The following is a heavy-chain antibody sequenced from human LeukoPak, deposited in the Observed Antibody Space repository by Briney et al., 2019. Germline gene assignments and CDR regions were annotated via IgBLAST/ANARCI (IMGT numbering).Heavy chain of an antibody. CDR3: VRDLHYGDCDY. V-gene: IGHV3-7*03. J-gene: IGHJ4*02. D-gene: IGHD4-17*01. Sequence: GGPLRLSCAASGLTFNTYGMGWVRKAPGKGLEWVADINEDGREKYYVDSVKGRFNISRDNAKNPLNLQMKRRRAEDTAVYYGVRDLHYGDCDYWGQGTLVSVS. CDR1: GLTFNTYG. CDR2: INEDGREK.